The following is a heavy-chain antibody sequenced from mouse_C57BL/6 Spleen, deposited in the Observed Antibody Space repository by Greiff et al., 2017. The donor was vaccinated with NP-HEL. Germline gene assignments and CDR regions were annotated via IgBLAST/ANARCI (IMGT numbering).Heavy chain of an antibody. V-gene: IGHV1-81*01. J-gene: IGHJ4*01. CDR2: IYPRSGNT. D-gene: IGHD2-4*01. Sequence: QVQLKESGAELARPGASVKLSCKASGYTFTSYGISWVKQRTGQGLEWIGEIYPRSGNTYYNEKFKGKATLTADKSSSTAYMELRSLTSEDSAVYFCARSHIYYDYDEGLYAMDYWGQGTSVTVSS. CDR3: ARSHIYYDYDEGLYAMDY. CDR1: GYTFTSYG.